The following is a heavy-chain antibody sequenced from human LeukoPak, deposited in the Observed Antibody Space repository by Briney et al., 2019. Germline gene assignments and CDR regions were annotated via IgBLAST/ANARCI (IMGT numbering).Heavy chain of an antibody. CDR3: AREDSRGYYYGRLDY. Sequence: SQTLSLTCTVSGGSISSGSYYWSWIRQPAGKGLEWIGRIYTSGSTNYNPSLKSRVTISVDTSKNQFSLKLSSVTAADTAVYYCAREDSRGYYYGRLDYWGQGTLVTVS. CDR1: GGSISSGSYY. V-gene: IGHV4-61*02. D-gene: IGHD3-22*01. CDR2: IYTSGST. J-gene: IGHJ4*02.